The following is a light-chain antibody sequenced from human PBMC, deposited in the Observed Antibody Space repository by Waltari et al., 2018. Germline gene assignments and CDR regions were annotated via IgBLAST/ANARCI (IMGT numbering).Light chain of an antibody. CDR1: QSISNW. CDR3: QQDKDYSTWT. V-gene: IGKV1-5*03. CDR2: GAS. Sequence: DIQMTQSPSTLSASVGDRVTIPCRASQSISNWLAWYQQKPGKAPKVLIYGASSLESGVPSRFSGSGSRTEFTLTISILQPDDFATDYCQQDKDYSTWTFGQGTKVEIK. J-gene: IGKJ1*01.